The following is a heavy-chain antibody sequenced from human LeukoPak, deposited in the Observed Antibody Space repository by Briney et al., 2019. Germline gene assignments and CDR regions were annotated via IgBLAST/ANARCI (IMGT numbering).Heavy chain of an antibody. Sequence: PGGSLRLSCAASGFTFSSCWMHWVRQAPGKGLVWVSRINSDGSSTSYADSVKGRFTISRDNSKHTLYLQMNSLRAEDTAMYYCVRDLRSSSWHYFDHWGQGTLVTVSS. D-gene: IGHD6-13*01. J-gene: IGHJ4*02. CDR2: INSDGSST. CDR1: GFTFSSCW. V-gene: IGHV3-74*01. CDR3: VRDLRSSSWHYFDH.